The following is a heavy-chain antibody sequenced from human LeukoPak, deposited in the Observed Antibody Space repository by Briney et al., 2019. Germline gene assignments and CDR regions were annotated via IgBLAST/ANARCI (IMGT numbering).Heavy chain of an antibody. CDR2: ISGSGGTK. V-gene: IGHV3-23*01. J-gene: IGHJ4*02. D-gene: IGHD5-12*01. CDR3: AQQDRTVAPFDY. CDR1: GFTVSSTY. Sequence: QPGGSLRLSCVASGFTVSSTYMSWVRQAPGKGLELVSLISGSGGTKYYADSVKGRFTVSRDNSKNTLYLQMNSLRAEDTAVYYCAQQDRTVAPFDYWGQGTLVTVSS.